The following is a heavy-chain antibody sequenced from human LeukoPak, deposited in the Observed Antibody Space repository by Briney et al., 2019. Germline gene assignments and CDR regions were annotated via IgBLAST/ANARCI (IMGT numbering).Heavy chain of an antibody. D-gene: IGHD4-17*01. J-gene: IGHJ6*02. Sequence: GGSLRLSCAASAFIFSSYVMSWVRQAPGKGLEWVSSISGSGDITYYADSVKGRFTISRDNSKNTLYLQMNSLRAEDTAVYYCARDQLGDDYGDPYYYYYGMDVWGQGTTVTVSS. V-gene: IGHV3-23*01. CDR1: AFIFSSYV. CDR2: ISGSGDIT. CDR3: ARDQLGDDYGDPYYYYYGMDV.